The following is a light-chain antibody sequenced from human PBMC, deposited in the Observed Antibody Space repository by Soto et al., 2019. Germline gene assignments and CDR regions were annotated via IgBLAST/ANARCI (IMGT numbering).Light chain of an antibody. J-gene: IGKJ1*01. CDR2: ATS. V-gene: IGKV1-16*02. Sequence: DIQMTQSPSSLSASVGDRVTITCRARQGISHYLAWFQQKPGKPPMSLIYATSSLQSGVPSKFSGSGSGTDFTLTISSLQPEYFATYYCQQYSTYPRTFGQGTKVEIK. CDR3: QQYSTYPRT. CDR1: QGISHY.